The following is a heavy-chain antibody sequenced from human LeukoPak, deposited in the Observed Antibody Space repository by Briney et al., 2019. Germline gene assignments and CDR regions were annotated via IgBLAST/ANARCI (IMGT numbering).Heavy chain of an antibody. V-gene: IGHV4-59*12. CDR3: ARDVNMGQLIGYMDV. CDR1: GGSISSYY. CDR2: IYYSGST. J-gene: IGHJ6*03. Sequence: SETLSLTCTVSGGSISSYYWSWIRQPPGKGLEWIGYIYYSGSTNYNPSLKSRVTISVDTSKNQFSLKLSSVTAADTAVYYCARDVNMGQLIGYMDVWGKGTTVTVSS. D-gene: IGHD6-6*01.